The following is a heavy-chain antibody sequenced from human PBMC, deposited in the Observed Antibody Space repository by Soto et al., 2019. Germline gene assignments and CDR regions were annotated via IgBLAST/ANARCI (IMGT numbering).Heavy chain of an antibody. V-gene: IGHV3-48*02. J-gene: IGHJ6*02. CDR3: ARGVYSSSLGGMDV. CDR2: ISSSSSTI. Sequence: EVQLVESGGGLVQPGGSLRLSCAASGFTFSSYSMNWVRQAPGKGLEWVSYISSSSSTIYYADSVKGRFTISRDNAKNSLYLQMNSLRDEDTAVYYCARGVYSSSLGGMDVWGHGTTVTVSS. D-gene: IGHD6-13*01. CDR1: GFTFSSYS.